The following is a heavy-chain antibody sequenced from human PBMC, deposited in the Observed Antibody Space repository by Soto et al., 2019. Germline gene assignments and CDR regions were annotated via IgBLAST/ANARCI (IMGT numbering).Heavy chain of an antibody. V-gene: IGHV4-34*01. CDR3: ARVTRFPDAFDI. CDR2: INHNGDS. J-gene: IGHJ3*02. Sequence: QVHLQQWGAGLLKPSETLSLTCGVYGGSFGTSYWAWIRQSAEKGLEWIGEINHNGDSNYNPSLIMSATISLDMSENPFSLTLTPMAAADTAVYSCARVTRFPDAFDIWGQGTPVIVSS. CDR1: GGSFGTSY.